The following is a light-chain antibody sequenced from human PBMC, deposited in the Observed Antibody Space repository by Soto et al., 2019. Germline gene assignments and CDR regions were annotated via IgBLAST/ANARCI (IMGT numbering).Light chain of an antibody. Sequence: DIVMTQSPDSLAVSLGERATINCKSSQSVFYSSNNRNYLAWFQKKPGQHPELLLYCASTRESGVPDRFSGSGSGTYFTLTIRSLQAEDLAVYFCQQYYGTSPTVGGGTKVEIK. V-gene: IGKV4-1*01. CDR2: CAS. CDR3: QQYYGTSPT. CDR1: QSVFYSSNNRNY. J-gene: IGKJ4*02.